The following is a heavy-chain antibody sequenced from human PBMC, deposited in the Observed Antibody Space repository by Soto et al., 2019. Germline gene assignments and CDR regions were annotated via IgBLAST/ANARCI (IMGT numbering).Heavy chain of an antibody. Sequence: ASVKVSCKASGGTFSSYAISWVRQAPGQGLEWMGGIIPIFGTANYAQKFQGRVTITADESTSTAYMELSSLRSEDTAVYYCARDPRIVGSTGPFDYWGQGTLVTVSS. CDR2: IIPIFGTA. CDR3: ARDPRIVGSTGPFDY. D-gene: IGHD1-26*01. V-gene: IGHV1-69*13. J-gene: IGHJ4*02. CDR1: GGTFSSYA.